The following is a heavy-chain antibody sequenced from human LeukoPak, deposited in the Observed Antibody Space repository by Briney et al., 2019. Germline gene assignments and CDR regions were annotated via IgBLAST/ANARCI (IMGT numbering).Heavy chain of an antibody. D-gene: IGHD5-24*01. CDR2: MRYDESNT. CDR1: GFTFSDYG. V-gene: IGHV3-30*02. Sequence: GGSLRLSCAASGFTFSDYGMHWVRQAPGKGLEWVAFMRYDESNTRYADYVKGRFTISRDNSKNTLYLQLNSLRPEDTAVYYCAKDSYNFRFDPWGQGTLVSVSS. CDR3: AKDSYNFRFDP. J-gene: IGHJ5*02.